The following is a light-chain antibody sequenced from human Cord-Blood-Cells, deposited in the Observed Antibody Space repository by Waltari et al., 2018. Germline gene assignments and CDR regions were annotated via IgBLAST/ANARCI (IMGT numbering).Light chain of an antibody. V-gene: IGLV1-40*01. CDR2: GNS. Sequence: QSVLTPPPSVSGAPGQRVTISCTGSSSNTGAGSDVPRYQQLPGTAPKPLIYGNSKRPSGVPDRFSGSKSGTSASLAITGLQAEDEADYYCQSYDSSLSGSVFGGGTKLTVL. CDR1: SSNTGAGSD. CDR3: QSYDSSLSGSV. J-gene: IGLJ3*02.